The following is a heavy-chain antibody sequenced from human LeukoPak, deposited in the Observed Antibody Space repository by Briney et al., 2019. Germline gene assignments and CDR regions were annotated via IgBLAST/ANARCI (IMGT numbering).Heavy chain of an antibody. CDR3: AREGGYNDIFDY. J-gene: IGHJ4*02. CDR1: GFTFSSYS. CDR2: IKQDGSEK. Sequence: GGSLRLSCAASGFTFSSYSMSWVRQAPGKGLEWVANIKQDGSEKYYVDSVKGRFTISRDNAKNSLYLQMNSLRAEDTAVYYCAREGGYNDIFDYWGQGTLVTVSS. V-gene: IGHV3-7*01. D-gene: IGHD5-24*01.